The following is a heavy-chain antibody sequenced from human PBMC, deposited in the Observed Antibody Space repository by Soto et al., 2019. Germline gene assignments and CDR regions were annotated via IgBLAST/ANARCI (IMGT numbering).Heavy chain of an antibody. CDR3: AREAGDGYNHYYYYGMDV. J-gene: IGHJ6*02. Sequence: GGSLRLSCAASGFTFSSYAMHWVRQAPGKGLEWVAVISYDGSNKYYADSVKGRFIISRDNSKNTLYLQMNSLRAEDTAVYYCAREAGDGYNHYYYYGMDVWGQGTTVTVSS. D-gene: IGHD5-12*01. CDR2: ISYDGSNK. CDR1: GFTFSSYA. V-gene: IGHV3-30-3*01.